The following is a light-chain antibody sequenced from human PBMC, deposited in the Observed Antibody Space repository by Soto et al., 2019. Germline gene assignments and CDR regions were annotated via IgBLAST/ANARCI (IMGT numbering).Light chain of an antibody. CDR3: QQYNNWPLT. CDR2: GAS. CDR1: QSITSN. V-gene: IGKV3-15*01. J-gene: IGKJ4*01. Sequence: EILLTQSPATLSVSPGESATLSCRASQSITSNLAWYQQRPGQAPRLLIYGASTRATDIPGRFSGGGSGTEFTLTISSLQSEEFVVYYCQQYNNWPLTFGGGTKVEIK.